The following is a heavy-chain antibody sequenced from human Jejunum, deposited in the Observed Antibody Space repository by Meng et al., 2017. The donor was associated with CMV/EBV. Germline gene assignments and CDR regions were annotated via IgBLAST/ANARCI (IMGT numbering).Heavy chain of an antibody. CDR2: ISYDGSNK. D-gene: IGHD3-3*01. Sequence: FTFSSYGMHWVRQAPGKGLEWVAVISYDGSNKYYADSVKGRFTVSRDNSKKTLYLEMNGLRTEDTAVYYCGRPQYANYDFWSGILEWGQGTRVTVSS. CDR1: FTFSSYG. CDR3: GRPQYANYDFWSGILE. V-gene: IGHV3-30*19. J-gene: IGHJ4*02.